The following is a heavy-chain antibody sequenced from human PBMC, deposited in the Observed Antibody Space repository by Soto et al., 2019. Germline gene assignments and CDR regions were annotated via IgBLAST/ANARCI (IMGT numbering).Heavy chain of an antibody. V-gene: IGHV4-34*01. CDR1: GGSFSGYY. CDR2: INHSGST. CDR3: ARGQRIGVITTWFDY. J-gene: IGHJ4*02. Sequence: SETLSLTCAVYGGSFSGYYWSWIRQPPGKGLEWIGEINHSGSTNYNPSLKSRVTISVDTSKNQFSLKLSSVTAADTAVYYCARGQRIGVITTWFDYWGQGTLVTVSS. D-gene: IGHD3-22*01.